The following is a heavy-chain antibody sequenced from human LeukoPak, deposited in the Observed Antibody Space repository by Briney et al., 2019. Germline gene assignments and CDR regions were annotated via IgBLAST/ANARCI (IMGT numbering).Heavy chain of an antibody. J-gene: IGHJ4*02. V-gene: IGHV1-58*01. CDR3: AAGHLDSYCSSTSCYGTFDY. CDR2: IVVGSGNT. D-gene: IGHD2-2*01. Sequence: SVKVSCKASGFTFTSSAVQWVRQARGQRLEWIGWIVVGSGNTNYALKFQERVTITRDMSTSTAYMELSSLRSEDTAVYYCAAGHLDSYCSSTSCYGTFDYWGQGTLVTVSS. CDR1: GFTFTSSA.